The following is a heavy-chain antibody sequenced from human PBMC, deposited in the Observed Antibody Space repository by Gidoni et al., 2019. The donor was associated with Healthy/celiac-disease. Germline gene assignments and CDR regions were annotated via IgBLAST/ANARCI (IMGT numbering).Heavy chain of an antibody. V-gene: IGHV3-21*01. D-gene: IGHD3-3*01. CDR2: ISSSSSDI. Sequence: VQLVASGGVLVKPGGSLSLSCAASGFTFSSASMNWVRPAPGKGLEWVSSISSSSSDIYDADSVKGRFTISRDNAKNALYRQMNSLRAEDTAVYYCARDAQTYYEFWSGYPDYYYYGMDVWGQGTTVTVSS. J-gene: IGHJ6*02. CDR3: ARDAQTYYEFWSGYPDYYYYGMDV. CDR1: GFTFSSAS.